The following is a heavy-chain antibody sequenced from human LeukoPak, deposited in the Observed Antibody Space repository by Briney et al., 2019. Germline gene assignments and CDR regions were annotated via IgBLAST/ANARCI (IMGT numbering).Heavy chain of an antibody. Sequence: PGGSLRLSCAASGFAFSIYAMSWVRQAPGKGPEWVSAISASGDRTYYADSAKGRFTISRDNAKNSLYLQMNSLRAEDTAVYYCARVMTGYSVLDYWGQGTLVTVSS. D-gene: IGHD3-9*01. CDR1: GFAFSIYA. V-gene: IGHV3-23*01. CDR2: ISASGDRT. J-gene: IGHJ4*02. CDR3: ARVMTGYSVLDY.